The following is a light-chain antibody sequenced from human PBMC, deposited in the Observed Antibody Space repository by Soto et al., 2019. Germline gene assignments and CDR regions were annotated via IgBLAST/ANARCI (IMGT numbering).Light chain of an antibody. V-gene: IGKV2-28*01. Sequence: DIVMTQSPLSLPVTPGEPASISCRSSQSLQHSNGYNYLDGYFQKPGQSPQLLIHLASNRASGVPVRLSGSGSGTDFPLNISSVEAEDVGLYYGMQGVQMPQITFGQGTRLEIK. J-gene: IGKJ5*01. CDR1: QSLQHSNGYNY. CDR3: MQGVQMPQIT. CDR2: LAS.